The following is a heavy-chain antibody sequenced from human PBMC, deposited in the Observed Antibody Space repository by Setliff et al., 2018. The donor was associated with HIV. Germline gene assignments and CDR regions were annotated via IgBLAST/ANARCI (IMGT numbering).Heavy chain of an antibody. CDR3: ARDLVWPYSSRWYDAFDI. V-gene: IGHV3-7*03. CDR2: IRQDGSEK. J-gene: IGHJ3*02. Sequence: GGSLRLSCAASGFTLSTYWMTWVRQAPGKGLEWVANIRQDGSEKYYVDSVKGRFTISRDNAKNSLYLQMNSLRAEDTAVYYCARDLVWPYSSRWYDAFDIWGQGTMVTVSS. D-gene: IGHD6-13*01. CDR1: GFTLSTYW.